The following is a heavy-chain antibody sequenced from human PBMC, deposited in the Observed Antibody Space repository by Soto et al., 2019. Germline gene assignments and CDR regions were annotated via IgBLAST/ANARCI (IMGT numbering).Heavy chain of an antibody. CDR1: GGSVNDHY. V-gene: IGHV4-59*02. J-gene: IGHJ4*02. CDR2: IYHSGGT. CDR3: PRVEVGPDDLFYFDS. Sequence: KTSETLSLTCSVSGGSVNDHYWSWIRQPPGKSLEWVAFIYHSGGTDYSPSLQSRVSLSVDTSKNQFSLRLSSATAADTAVYFCPRVEVGPDDLFYFDSWGQGTLVTVSS. D-gene: IGHD2-2*01.